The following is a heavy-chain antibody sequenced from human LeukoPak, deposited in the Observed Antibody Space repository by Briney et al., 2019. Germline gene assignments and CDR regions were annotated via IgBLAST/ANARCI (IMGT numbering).Heavy chain of an antibody. CDR3: ARGTVVGSHFVY. D-gene: IGHD2-15*01. J-gene: IGHJ4*02. CDR2: ISGSGGST. V-gene: IGHV3-23*01. CDR1: EFTFRNYA. Sequence: PGGSLRLSCAASEFTFRNYAMNWVRQAPGKGLELVSGISGSGGSTNYADSVKGRLTISRDNSKNTLYLQMNSLRAEDTAVYYCARGTVVGSHFVYWGQGALVTVSS.